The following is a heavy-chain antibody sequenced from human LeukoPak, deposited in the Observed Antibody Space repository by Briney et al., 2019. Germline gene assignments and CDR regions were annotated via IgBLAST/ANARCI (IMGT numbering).Heavy chain of an antibody. CDR3: ARDKVGTATLLDY. V-gene: IGHV1-18*01. CDR2: ISAYNGNT. CDR1: GYTFTSYG. D-gene: IGHD2-21*02. J-gene: IGHJ4*02. Sequence: ASVKFSCKASGYTFTSYGTSWVRQAPGQSLEWLGWISAYNGNTNYAQKLQGRVTMTTDTSTSTAYMELRSLRSDDTAVYYCARDKVGTATLLDYWGQGTLVTVSS.